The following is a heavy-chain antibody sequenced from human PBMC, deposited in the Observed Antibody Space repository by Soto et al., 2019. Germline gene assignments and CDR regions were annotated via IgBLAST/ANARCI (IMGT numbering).Heavy chain of an antibody. Sequence: GASVKVSCKASGSTFSSYAISCVRQAPGQVLEWMGGIIPIFGTANYVKKFQGRVTITADESTSTAYMELSSLRSEDTAVYYCASIRTMVRNWFDPWGQGTLVTVSS. CDR2: IIPIFGTA. CDR3: ASIRTMVRNWFDP. CDR1: GSTFSSYA. J-gene: IGHJ5*02. V-gene: IGHV1-69*13. D-gene: IGHD3-10*01.